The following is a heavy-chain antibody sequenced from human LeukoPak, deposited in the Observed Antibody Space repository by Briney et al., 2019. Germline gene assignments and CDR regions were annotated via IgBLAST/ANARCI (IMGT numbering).Heavy chain of an antibody. CDR1: GGTFSSYA. Sequence: SVKVSCKASGGTFSSYAISWVRQAPGQGLEWMGGIIPIFGTANYAQKFQGRVTIAADKSTSTAYMELSSLRSEDTAVYYCARGSADVVVVAAGHNWFDPWGQGTLVTVSS. CDR2: IIPIFGTA. V-gene: IGHV1-69*06. CDR3: ARGSADVVVVAAGHNWFDP. D-gene: IGHD2-15*01. J-gene: IGHJ5*02.